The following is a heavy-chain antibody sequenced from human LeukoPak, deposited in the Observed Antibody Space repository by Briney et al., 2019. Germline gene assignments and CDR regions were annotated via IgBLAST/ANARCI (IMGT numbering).Heavy chain of an antibody. CDR2: IYYSGST. CDR3: ARDNILTGCVVDY. V-gene: IGHV4-59*12. Sequence: SETLSLTCTVSGGSISSYYWSWIRQPPGKGLEWIGYIYYSGSTNYNPSLKSRVTISVDTSKNQFSLKLSSVTAADTAVYYCARDNILTGCVVDYWGQGTLVTVSS. CDR1: GGSISSYY. D-gene: IGHD3-9*01. J-gene: IGHJ4*02.